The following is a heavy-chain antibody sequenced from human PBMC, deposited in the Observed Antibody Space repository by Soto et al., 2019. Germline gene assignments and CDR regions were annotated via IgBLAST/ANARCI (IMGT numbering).Heavy chain of an antibody. J-gene: IGHJ6*03. Sequence: ASVKVSCKASGGTFSSYTISWVRQAPGQGLEWMGRIIPILGIANYAQKFQGRVTITADKSTSTAYMELGSLRSEDTAVYYCARTLVPAATTFYYYYYMDVWGKGTTVTVSS. CDR3: ARTLVPAATTFYYYYYMDV. V-gene: IGHV1-69*02. CDR2: IIPILGIA. CDR1: GGTFSSYT. D-gene: IGHD2-2*01.